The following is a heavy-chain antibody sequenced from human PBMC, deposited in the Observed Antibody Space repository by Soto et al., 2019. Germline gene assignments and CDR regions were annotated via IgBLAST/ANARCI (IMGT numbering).Heavy chain of an antibody. CDR3: ARESGSYGAGGAFDI. D-gene: IGHD1-26*01. CDR2: IYYSGST. CDR1: GGSVSSGSYY. Sequence: QVQLQESGPGLVKPSETLSLTCTVSGGSVSSGSYYWSWIRQPPGKGLEWIGYIYYSGSTNYNPSLKSRVTISVDTSKNQFSLKLSSVTAADTAVYYCARESGSYGAGGAFDIWGQATMVTVSS. V-gene: IGHV4-61*01. J-gene: IGHJ3*02.